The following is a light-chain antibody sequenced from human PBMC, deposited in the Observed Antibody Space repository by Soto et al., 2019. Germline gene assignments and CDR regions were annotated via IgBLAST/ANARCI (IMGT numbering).Light chain of an antibody. V-gene: IGKV1-5*03. CDR2: KAS. Sequence: DIQMTQSPSTLSASVGDRVTITCRASQSISYWLAWYQQKPGKAPKLLIYKASSLGGGVPSRFSSSGSGTEFTLTISTLQPDDFATYYCQQYSSYPVTFGGGTQVEIK. CDR1: QSISYW. CDR3: QQYSSYPVT. J-gene: IGKJ4*01.